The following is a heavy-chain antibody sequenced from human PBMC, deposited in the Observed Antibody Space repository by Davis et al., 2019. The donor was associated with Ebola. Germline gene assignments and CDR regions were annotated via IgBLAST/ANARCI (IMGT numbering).Heavy chain of an antibody. J-gene: IGHJ5*02. V-gene: IGHV4-39*07. D-gene: IGHD5-18*01. CDR3: ARYLRSYDHWFDP. CDR1: GGSIISSSSH. CDR2: IYYSGST. Sequence: MPGGSLRLSCTVSGGSIISSSSHWGWIRQPPRKGLEWIGSIYYSGSTNYNPSLKSRVTISVDTSKNQFSLKLSSVTAADTAVYYCARYLRSYDHWFDPWGQGTLVTVSS.